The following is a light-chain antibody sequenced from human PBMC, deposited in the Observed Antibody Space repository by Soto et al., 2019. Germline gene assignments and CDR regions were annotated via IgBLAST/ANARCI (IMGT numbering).Light chain of an antibody. CDR1: QSVSSS. V-gene: IGKV3-15*01. J-gene: IGKJ1*01. Sequence: DIVMTQSPATLSVSPGERATLSCRASQSVSSSLAWYQQKPGRSPRLLIYGASTRAIGIPARFSGSGSGTEFTLTISSLQSEDFAVYYCLQYNNWWTFGQGTKV. CDR3: LQYNNWWT. CDR2: GAS.